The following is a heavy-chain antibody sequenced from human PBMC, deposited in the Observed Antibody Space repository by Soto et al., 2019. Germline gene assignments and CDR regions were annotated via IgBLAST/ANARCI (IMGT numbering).Heavy chain of an antibody. Sequence: GGSLRLSCAVSGFTLSDHYIDWVRQAPGKGLEWVGRSRDKPQGYSTAYAASVKGRFTTSRDESKNSAYLQMNSLKTEHTAVYYCVRATYFSDSSGYTRCLDYWGQGTLVTVSS. V-gene: IGHV3-72*01. D-gene: IGHD3-22*01. CDR1: GFTLSDHY. CDR3: VRATYFSDSSGYTRCLDY. J-gene: IGHJ4*02. CDR2: SRDKPQGYST.